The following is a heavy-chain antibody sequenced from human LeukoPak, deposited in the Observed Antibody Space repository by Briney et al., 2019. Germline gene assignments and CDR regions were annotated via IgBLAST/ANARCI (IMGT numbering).Heavy chain of an antibody. J-gene: IGHJ6*03. CDR2: IWYDGSNK. D-gene: IGHD6-6*01. V-gene: IGHV3-33*01. Sequence: GRSLRLSCAASGFTFSSYGMHWVRQAPGKGLEWVAVIWYDGSNKYYADSVEGRFTISRGNSKNTLYLQMNSLRAEDTAVYYCARGSIAARPGYYYYYMDVWGKGTTVTVSS. CDR3: ARGSIAARPGYYYYYMDV. CDR1: GFTFSSYG.